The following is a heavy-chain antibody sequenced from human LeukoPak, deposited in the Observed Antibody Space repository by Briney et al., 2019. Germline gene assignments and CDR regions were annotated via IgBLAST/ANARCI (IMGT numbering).Heavy chain of an antibody. Sequence: GASVKVSCKASGYTFTSYGISWVRQAPGQGLEWMGWISAYNDNTNYAQKLQGRVTMTTDTSTSTAYMELRSLRSDDTAVYYCASSYYDFWSGYPYYFDYWGQGTLVTVSS. V-gene: IGHV1-18*01. CDR3: ASSYYDFWSGYPYYFDY. CDR1: GYTFTSYG. CDR2: ISAYNDNT. J-gene: IGHJ4*02. D-gene: IGHD3-3*01.